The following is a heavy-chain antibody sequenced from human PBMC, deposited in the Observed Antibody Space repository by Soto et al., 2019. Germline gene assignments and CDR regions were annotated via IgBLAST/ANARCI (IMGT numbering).Heavy chain of an antibody. D-gene: IGHD2-2*01. CDR1: GYSFVSYW. V-gene: IGHV5-51*01. CDR3: ARGRHPCSSTTCSRWFDP. CDR2: IYPADSDT. Sequence: GEPLKISCKGSGYSFVSYWIAWVRQKPGKGLEWMGTIYPADSDTRYSPSFQGQVTISVDLSIRTAYLQWSSLRASDTAMYFCARGRHPCSSTTCSRWFDPCGQGTLVTVSS. J-gene: IGHJ5*02.